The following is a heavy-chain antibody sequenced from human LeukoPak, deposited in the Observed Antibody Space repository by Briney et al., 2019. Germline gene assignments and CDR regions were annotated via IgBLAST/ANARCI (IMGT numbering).Heavy chain of an antibody. CDR3: AREPYSRYYYYYYMDV. D-gene: IGHD4-11*01. J-gene: IGHJ6*03. Sequence: SETLSLTCAVYGGSFSGYYWSWIRRPPGKGLEWIGEINHSGSTNYNPSLKSRVTISVDTSKNQFSLKLSSVTAADTAVYYCAREPYSRYYYYYYMDVWGKGTTVTVSS. CDR1: GGSFSGYY. CDR2: INHSGST. V-gene: IGHV4-34*01.